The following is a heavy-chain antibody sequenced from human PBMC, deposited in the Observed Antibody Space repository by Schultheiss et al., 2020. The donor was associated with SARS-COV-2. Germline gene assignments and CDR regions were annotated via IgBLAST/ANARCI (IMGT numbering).Heavy chain of an antibody. D-gene: IGHD3-3*01. V-gene: IGHV3-33*06. Sequence: GGSLRLSCAASGFTFSSYGMHWVRQAPGKGLEWVAVIWYDGSNKYYADSVKGRFTISRDNSKNTLYLQMNSLRVEDTALYYCAKDFGVGELPYYFDYWGQGTLVTVSS. J-gene: IGHJ4*02. CDR1: GFTFSSYG. CDR2: IWYDGSNK. CDR3: AKDFGVGELPYYFDY.